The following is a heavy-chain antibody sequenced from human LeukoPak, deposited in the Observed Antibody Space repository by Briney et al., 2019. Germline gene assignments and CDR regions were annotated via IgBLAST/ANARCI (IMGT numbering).Heavy chain of an antibody. D-gene: IGHD3-22*01. Sequence: SETLSLTCAVYGGSFSGYYWSWIRQPPGKGLEWIGEINHSGSTNYNPSLKSRVTISVDTSKNQFSLKLSSVTAADTAVYYCARGGPRENGSGYYSHWGQRTLVTVSS. CDR2: INHSGST. CDR3: ARGGPRENGSGYYSH. J-gene: IGHJ4*02. V-gene: IGHV4-34*01. CDR1: GGSFSGYY.